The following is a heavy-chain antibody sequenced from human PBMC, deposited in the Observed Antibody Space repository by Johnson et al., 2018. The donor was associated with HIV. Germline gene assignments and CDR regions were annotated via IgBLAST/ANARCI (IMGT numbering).Heavy chain of an antibody. CDR1: GFTFSSYT. CDR2: ISYDGSNK. Sequence: QVQLVESGGGVVQPGRSLRLSCVASGFTFSSYTMHWVRQAPGKGLEWVAVISYDGSNKYYADSVKGRFTISRDNSKNTLYLQMNSLRAEDTAVYYCARDGPGDGNAMGGSGAFDIWGQGTMVTVSS. J-gene: IGHJ3*02. D-gene: IGHD5-24*01. V-gene: IGHV3-30-3*01. CDR3: ARDGPGDGNAMGGSGAFDI.